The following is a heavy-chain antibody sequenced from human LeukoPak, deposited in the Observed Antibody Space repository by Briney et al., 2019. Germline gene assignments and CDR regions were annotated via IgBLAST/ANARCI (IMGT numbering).Heavy chain of an antibody. CDR2: IKQDGSEE. Sequence: GGSLRLSCAASGFTFSSYWMSWVRQAPGKGLEGVANIKQDGSEEYYVDSVKGRFTISRDNAKNSLYLQMNSLRAEDTAVYYCARDYNYYGSGSYHDYWGQGTLVTVSS. CDR3: ARDYNYYGSGSYHDY. CDR1: GFTFSSYW. J-gene: IGHJ4*02. D-gene: IGHD3-10*01. V-gene: IGHV3-7*01.